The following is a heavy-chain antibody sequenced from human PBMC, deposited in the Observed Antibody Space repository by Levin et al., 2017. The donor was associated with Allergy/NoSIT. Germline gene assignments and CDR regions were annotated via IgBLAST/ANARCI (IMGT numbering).Heavy chain of an antibody. CDR1: GFTFSSYA. CDR2: INGNGKNT. CDR3: AKMLPYDLWNNYYMDV. Sequence: PGGSLRLSCVASGFTFSSYAMTWVRQVPGKGLEWVSSINGNGKNTYYADSVKGRFTISRDHSRSTLYLQMNSLRADDSAIYYCAKMLPYDLWNNYYMDVWGKGATVTVSS. J-gene: IGHJ6*03. V-gene: IGHV3-23*05. D-gene: IGHD3-3*01.